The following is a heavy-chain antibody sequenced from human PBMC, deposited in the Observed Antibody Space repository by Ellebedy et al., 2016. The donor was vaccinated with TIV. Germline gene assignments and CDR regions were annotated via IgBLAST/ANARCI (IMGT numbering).Heavy chain of an antibody. CDR1: GFTVSSNY. V-gene: IGHV3-66*01. Sequence: GESLKISCAASGFTVSSNYMSWVRQAPGKGLEWVSVIYSGGSTYYADSVKGRFTISRDNSKNTLYLQMNSLRAEDTAVYYCARSYYYGSGSYYISWGQGTLVTVSS. J-gene: IGHJ5*02. CDR3: ARSYYYGSGSYYIS. CDR2: IYSGGST. D-gene: IGHD3-10*01.